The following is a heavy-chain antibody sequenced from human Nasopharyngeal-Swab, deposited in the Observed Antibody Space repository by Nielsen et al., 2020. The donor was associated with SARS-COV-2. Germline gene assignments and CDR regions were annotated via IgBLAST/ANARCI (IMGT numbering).Heavy chain of an antibody. D-gene: IGHD4-17*01. Sequence: WIRQPPGKGLEWVSSISSSSSYIYYADSVKGRFTISRDNAKNSLYLQMNSLRAEDTAVYYCARDHGDYSAFDIWGQGTMVTVSS. V-gene: IGHV3-21*01. CDR2: ISSSSSYI. J-gene: IGHJ3*02. CDR3: ARDHGDYSAFDI.